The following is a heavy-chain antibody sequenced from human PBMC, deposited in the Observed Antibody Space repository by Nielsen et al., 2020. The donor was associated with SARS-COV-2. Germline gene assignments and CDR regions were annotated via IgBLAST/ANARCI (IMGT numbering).Heavy chain of an antibody. CDR3: ARALYWEWELLLDH. D-gene: IGHD1-26*01. Sequence: ASVKVSCKASGYTFTSYGISWVRQAPGQGLEWMGWISAYNGNTNYAQKLQGRVTMTTDTSTSTAYMELRSLRSEDTAVYYCARALYWEWELLLDHWGQGTLVTVSS. V-gene: IGHV1-18*04. CDR1: GYTFTSYG. CDR2: ISAYNGNT. J-gene: IGHJ4*02.